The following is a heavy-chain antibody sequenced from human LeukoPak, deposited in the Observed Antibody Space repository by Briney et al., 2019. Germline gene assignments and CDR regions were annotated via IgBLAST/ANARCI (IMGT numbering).Heavy chain of an antibody. CDR3: ARDLGIAAAEDAFDI. CDR1: GGSISSYY. V-gene: IGHV4-59*01. J-gene: IGHJ3*02. CDR2: IYYSGST. Sequence: SETLSLTCTVSGGSISSYYWSWIRQPPGKGLEWIGYIYYSGSTNYNPSLKSRVTISVDTSKNQFSLKLSSVTAADTAVYYCARDLGIAAAEDAFDIWGQGTMVTVSS. D-gene: IGHD6-13*01.